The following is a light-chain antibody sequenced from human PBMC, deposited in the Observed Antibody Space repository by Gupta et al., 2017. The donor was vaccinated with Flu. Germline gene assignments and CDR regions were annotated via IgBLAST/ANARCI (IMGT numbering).Light chain of an antibody. CDR2: EVS. Sequence: QSALTQPASVSGSPGQSITISCTGTSSDVGGYNYVSWYQQHPGKAPKLMIYEVSNRPSGVSNLFSASKSGNTASLTISGLQAEDDADYYCSSYTSSSKVVFGGGTKRTVL. CDR1: SSDVGGYNY. CDR3: SSYTSSSKVV. J-gene: IGLJ2*01. V-gene: IGLV2-14*01.